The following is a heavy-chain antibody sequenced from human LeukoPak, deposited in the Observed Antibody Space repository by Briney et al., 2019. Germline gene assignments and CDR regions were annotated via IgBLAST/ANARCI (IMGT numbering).Heavy chain of an antibody. D-gene: IGHD1-26*01. CDR1: GGSISSYY. J-gene: IGHJ4*02. CDR3: ASVRLGATKRPVWYFDY. V-gene: IGHV3-53*01. Sequence: PSETLSLTCTVSGGSISSYYWSWIRQPAGKGLEWVSNISGSGSGGSTYYADSVKGRFTISRDNSKNTLYLQMNSLRAEDTAVYYCASVRLGATKRPVWYFDYWGQGTLVTVSS. CDR2: ISGSGSGGST.